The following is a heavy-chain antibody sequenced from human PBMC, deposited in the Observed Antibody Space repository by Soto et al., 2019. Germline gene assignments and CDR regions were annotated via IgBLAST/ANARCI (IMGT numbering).Heavy chain of an antibody. CDR3: ARDAKWDPRGVEAQQDDYFDY. CDR1: GYTFTSYA. V-gene: IGHV1-3*04. D-gene: IGHD1-26*01. Sequence: QVQLVQSGAEVMKPGASVKVSCKASGYTFTSYAIHWVRQAPGQSLEWIGWVDTGNGNTKYSQKFQGRDTITRDTYANTADMELSSLRSEDTAVYYCARDAKWDPRGVEAQQDDYFDYWGQGTLVTVSS. J-gene: IGHJ4*02. CDR2: VDTGNGNT.